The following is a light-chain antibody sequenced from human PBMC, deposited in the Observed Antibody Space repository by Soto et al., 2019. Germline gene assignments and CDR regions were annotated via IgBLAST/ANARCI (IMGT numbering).Light chain of an antibody. J-gene: IGKJ1*01. Sequence: DIVMTPSPDSLDVSLGERATINCKSSQIVLYSSNNKNYLAWYQQKPGQPPKLLIYWASTRESGVPDRFSGSGSGTDFTLTISSLQAEDVAVYYCQQYYSTPLTFGQGTKVDIK. CDR1: QIVLYSSNNKNY. CDR3: QQYYSTPLT. CDR2: WAS. V-gene: IGKV4-1*01.